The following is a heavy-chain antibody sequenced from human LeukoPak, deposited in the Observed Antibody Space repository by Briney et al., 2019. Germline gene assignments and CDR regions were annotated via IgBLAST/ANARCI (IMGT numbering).Heavy chain of an antibody. CDR1: GYTFTSYG. Sequence: ASVKVSCKASGYTFTSYGISWVRQAPGQGLEWMGWISAYNGNTNYAQKLQGRVTMTTDTSTSTAYMELRSLRSDDTAVYYCAYCSSTSCSYNWFDPWGQGTLVTVSS. CDR2: ISAYNGNT. J-gene: IGHJ5*02. CDR3: AYCSSTSCSYNWFDP. D-gene: IGHD2-2*01. V-gene: IGHV1-18*01.